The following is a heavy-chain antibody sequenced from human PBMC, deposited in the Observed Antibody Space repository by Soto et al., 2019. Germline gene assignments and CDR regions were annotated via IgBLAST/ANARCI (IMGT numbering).Heavy chain of an antibody. V-gene: IGHV4-4*02. Sequence: QVQLQESGPGLVKPSGTLSLTCAVSSGSISSSNWWSWVRQPPGKGLEWIGEIYHSGSTNYNPSLKRRVTISVDKSKNQFSLKLSSVTAADTAVYYCARTVGYCSSTSCYVESYYYYMDVWGKGTTVTVSS. J-gene: IGHJ6*03. D-gene: IGHD2-2*01. CDR1: SGSISSSNW. CDR2: IYHSGST. CDR3: ARTVGYCSSTSCYVESYYYYMDV.